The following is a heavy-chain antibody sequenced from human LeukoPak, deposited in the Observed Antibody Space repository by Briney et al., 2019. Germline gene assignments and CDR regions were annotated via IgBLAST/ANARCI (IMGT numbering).Heavy chain of an antibody. Sequence: ASVKVSCKASGYTFTSYGISWVRQAPGQGLEWMGWISAYNGNTNYAQKLQGRVTMTTDTSTSTAYMELRRLRSEDTAVYYCARGGDYYDSSGYYPWGQGTLVTVSS. V-gene: IGHV1-18*01. D-gene: IGHD3-22*01. CDR1: GYTFTSYG. CDR3: ARGGDYYDSSGYYP. J-gene: IGHJ5*02. CDR2: ISAYNGNT.